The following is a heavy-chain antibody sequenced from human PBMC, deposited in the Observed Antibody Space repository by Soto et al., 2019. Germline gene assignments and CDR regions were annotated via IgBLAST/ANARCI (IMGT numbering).Heavy chain of an antibody. V-gene: IGHV3-23*01. CDR2: ISGSGGST. J-gene: IGHJ4*02. CDR1: GFTFSSYA. CDR3: AKVDERVLALLDY. Sequence: EVQLLESGGGLVQPGGSLRLSCAASGFTFSSYAMSWVRQAPGKGLEWVSAISGSGGSTYYADSVKGRFTISRDNSKNKLYLQMNSLRAEDTAVYYCAKVDERVLALLDYWGQGTLVTVSS. D-gene: IGHD3-3*02.